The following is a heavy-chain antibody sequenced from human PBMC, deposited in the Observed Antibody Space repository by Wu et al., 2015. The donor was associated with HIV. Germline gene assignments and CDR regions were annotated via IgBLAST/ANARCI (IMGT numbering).Heavy chain of an antibody. J-gene: IGHJ4*02. CDR2: IDPSSGGT. Sequence: QVQLVQSGAEVKKPGASVKVSCKASGYTFTDSYMHWVRQAPGQGLQWMGWIDPSSGGTKYAQQFQDRVTMTRNTSISTAYMELSSLRSEDTAMYYCARGRTLMYSSSWPYWGQGTLVTVSS. CDR3: ARGRTLMYSSSWPY. V-gene: IGHV1-2*02. D-gene: IGHD6-13*01. CDR1: GYTFTDSY.